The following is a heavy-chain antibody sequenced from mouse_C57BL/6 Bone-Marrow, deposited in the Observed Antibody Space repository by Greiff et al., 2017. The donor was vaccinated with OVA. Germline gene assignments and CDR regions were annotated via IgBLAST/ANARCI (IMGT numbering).Heavy chain of an antibody. CDR1: GYTFTSYG. CDR3: ARSLFYAMDY. Sequence: VQLQESGAELARPGASVKLSCKASGYTFTSYGISWVKQRTGQGLEWIGEIYPRSGNTYYNEKFKGKATLTADKSSSTAYMELRRLTSEDSAVYFCARSLFYAMDYWGQGTSVTVSS. CDR2: IYPRSGNT. V-gene: IGHV1-81*01. J-gene: IGHJ4*01.